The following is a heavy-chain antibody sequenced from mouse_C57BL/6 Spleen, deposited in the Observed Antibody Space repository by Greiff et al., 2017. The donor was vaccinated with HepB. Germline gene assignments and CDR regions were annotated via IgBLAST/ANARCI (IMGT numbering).Heavy chain of an antibody. Sequence: QVQLQQPGAELVMPGASVKLSCKASGYTFTSYWMHWVKQRPGQGLEWIGEIDPSDSYTIYNQKFKGKSTLTVDKSSSTAYMQLSSLTSEDSAVYYCARGMGGNYAWFAYWGQGTLVTVSA. CDR1: GYTFTSYW. D-gene: IGHD2-1*01. CDR2: IDPSDSYT. J-gene: IGHJ3*01. CDR3: ARGMGGNYAWFAY. V-gene: IGHV1-69*01.